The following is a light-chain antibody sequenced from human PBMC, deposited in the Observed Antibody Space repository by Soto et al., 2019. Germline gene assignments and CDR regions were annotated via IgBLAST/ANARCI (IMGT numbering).Light chain of an antibody. Sequence: EIVLTQSPGTLSLSPGERATLSCRASQSVSSSYLAWYQQKPGQAPRLLISGASSRATGIPDRFSGSGSGTDYTLIISRLEPEDFAVYSCQQYGSSPMTFGQGTKVEIK. V-gene: IGKV3-20*01. J-gene: IGKJ1*01. CDR3: QQYGSSPMT. CDR2: GAS. CDR1: QSVSSSY.